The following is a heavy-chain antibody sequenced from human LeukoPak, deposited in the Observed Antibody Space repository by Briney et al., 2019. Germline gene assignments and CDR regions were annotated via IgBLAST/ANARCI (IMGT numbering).Heavy chain of an antibody. Sequence: PGGSLRLSCAASGFTFSSYSMNWVRQAPGKGLEWVSSISSSSSYIYYADSVKGRFTISRDNAKNSLYLQMNSLRAEDTAVYYCARESGSGGYYYGFDYWGQGTLVTVSS. V-gene: IGHV3-21*01. J-gene: IGHJ4*02. D-gene: IGHD3-22*01. CDR1: GFTFSSYS. CDR2: ISSSSSYI. CDR3: ARESGSGGYYYGFDY.